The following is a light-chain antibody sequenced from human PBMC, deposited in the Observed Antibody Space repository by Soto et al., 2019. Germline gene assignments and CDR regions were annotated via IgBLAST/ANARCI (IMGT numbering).Light chain of an antibody. CDR1: QSVTNY. J-gene: IGKJ5*01. CDR3: QQRSNWPPVT. CDR2: DAS. Sequence: ETVLTQSPATLSLSPGEKATLSCGASQSVTNYLAWCQQKPGQAPRLVIYDASNRATGLPARFSGSGSGTDFTLTISSLEPEDFAVYYCQQRSNWPPVTFGQGTRLEIK. V-gene: IGKV3-11*01.